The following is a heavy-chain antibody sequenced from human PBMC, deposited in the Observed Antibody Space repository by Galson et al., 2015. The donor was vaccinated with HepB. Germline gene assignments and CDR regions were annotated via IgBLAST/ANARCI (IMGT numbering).Heavy chain of an antibody. J-gene: IGHJ6*02. CDR3: ARDVPAHVGTDFWSGYYRQTLRAIYYSYGMDV. V-gene: IGHV1-18*04. CDR2: ISAYNGNT. Sequence: SVKGSCKASGYTFTSYGISWVRQAPGQGLEWMGWISAYNGNTSDAQKRQGRATMTTDTSTSTAYRELRSLRSDDTAVYYCARDVPAHVGTDFWSGYYRQTLRAIYYSYGMDVSRPGTTVTPSS. CDR1: GYTFTSYG. D-gene: IGHD3-3*01.